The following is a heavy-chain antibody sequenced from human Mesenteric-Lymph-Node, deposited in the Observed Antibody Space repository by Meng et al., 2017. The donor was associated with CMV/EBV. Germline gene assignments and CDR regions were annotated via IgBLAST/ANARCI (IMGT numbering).Heavy chain of an antibody. CDR2: IYNSRNT. CDR3: ARGDCSSTSCYRPFDY. V-gene: IGHV4-61*01. J-gene: IGHJ4*02. CDR1: SVISGSYY. Sequence: SVISGSYYWTWIRQPPWKGLEWIGYIYNSRNTYYNPSLKSRVTISVDTSKNQFSLKLSSVTAADTAVYYCARGDCSSTSCYRPFDYWGRGTLVTVSS. D-gene: IGHD2-2*01.